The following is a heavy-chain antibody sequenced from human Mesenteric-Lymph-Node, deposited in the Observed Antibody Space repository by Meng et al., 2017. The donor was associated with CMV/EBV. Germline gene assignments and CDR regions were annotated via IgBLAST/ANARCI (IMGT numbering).Heavy chain of an antibody. J-gene: IGHJ4*02. CDR3: ATRAWGAFYFDY. Sequence: CAASGFPFSSYDMTWVRQVPGKGLEWVSTITGRGVGTYYADSVKGRFTISRDNSKNTMFLQMISLRADDTAVYYCATRAWGAFYFDYWGQGALVTVSS. D-gene: IGHD3-16*01. CDR1: GFPFSSYD. CDR2: ITGRGVGT. V-gene: IGHV3-23*01.